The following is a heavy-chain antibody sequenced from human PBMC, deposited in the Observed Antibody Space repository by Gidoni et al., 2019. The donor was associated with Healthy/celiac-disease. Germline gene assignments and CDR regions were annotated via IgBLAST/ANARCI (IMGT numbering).Heavy chain of an antibody. CDR1: GYSFTSYW. J-gene: IGHJ6*02. D-gene: IGHD6-13*01. CDR3: ARQYGYSSSLYYYYGMDV. CDR2: IYPGDSDT. Sequence: EVQLVQSGAEVKKPGESLKISCKGSGYSFTSYWIGWVRQMPGKGLELMGIIYPGDSDTRYSPSFQGQVTISADKSISTAYLQWSSLKASDTAMYYCARQYGYSSSLYYYYGMDVWGQGTTVTVSS. V-gene: IGHV5-51*01.